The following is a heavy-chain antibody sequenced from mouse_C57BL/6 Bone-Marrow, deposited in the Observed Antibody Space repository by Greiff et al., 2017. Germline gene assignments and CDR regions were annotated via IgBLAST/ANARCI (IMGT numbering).Heavy chain of an antibody. CDR2: IYPRSGNT. Sequence: VKLVESGAELARPGASVKLSCKASGYTFTSYGTSWVKQRTGQGLEWIGEIYPRSGNTYYNEKFKGKATLTADKSSSTAYMELRSLTSEDSAVYFCARSDYGAWFAYWGQGTLVTVSA. V-gene: IGHV1-81*01. J-gene: IGHJ3*01. D-gene: IGHD1-1*01. CDR1: GYTFTSYG. CDR3: ARSDYGAWFAY.